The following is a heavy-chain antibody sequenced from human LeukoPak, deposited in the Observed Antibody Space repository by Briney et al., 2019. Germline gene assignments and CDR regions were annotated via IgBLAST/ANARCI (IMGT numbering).Heavy chain of an antibody. CDR2: IYTSGST. CDR1: GGSISSFY. V-gene: IGHV4-4*07. Sequence: SETLSLTCTVSGGSISSFYWSWIRQPAGKGLEWIGRIYTSGSTNYNPSLKSRVTMSVDTSKDQISLKVNSVTAADTAVYYCAGASYSSSYLFDFWGQGTLVTVSS. CDR3: AGASYSSSYLFDF. D-gene: IGHD6-6*01. J-gene: IGHJ4*02.